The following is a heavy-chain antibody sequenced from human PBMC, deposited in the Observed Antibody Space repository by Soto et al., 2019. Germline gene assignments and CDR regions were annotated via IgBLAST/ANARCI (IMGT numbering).Heavy chain of an antibody. CDR3: ARDGGQLEDYFDY. CDR1: GFTLSSYA. V-gene: IGHV3-30-3*01. J-gene: IGHJ4*02. CDR2: ISYDGSNK. D-gene: IGHD6-6*01. Sequence: PGGSLRLSCAASGFTLSSYAMHWVRQAPGKGLEWVAVISYDGSNKYYADSVKGRFTISRDNAKNTLYLQMSSLRVEDTAVYYCARDGGQLEDYFDYWGQGTTVTVSS.